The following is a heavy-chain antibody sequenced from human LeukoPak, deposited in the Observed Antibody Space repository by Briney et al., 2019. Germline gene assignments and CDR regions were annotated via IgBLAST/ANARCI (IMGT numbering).Heavy chain of an antibody. CDR3: AKDNGDWFGAFDI. V-gene: IGHV3-23*01. CDR2: ISGSGGST. CDR1: GFTFSSYS. Sequence: GGSLRLSCAASGFTFSSYSMNWVRQAPGKGLEWVSGISGSGGSTYYADFVKGRFTISRDNSKNTLYLQMNSLRAEDTAVYYCAKDNGDWFGAFDIWGQGTMVTVSS. J-gene: IGHJ3*02. D-gene: IGHD3-10*01.